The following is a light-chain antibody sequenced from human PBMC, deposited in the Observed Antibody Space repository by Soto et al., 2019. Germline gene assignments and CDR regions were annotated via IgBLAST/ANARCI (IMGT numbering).Light chain of an antibody. CDR1: SSDVGSYNR. V-gene: IGLV2-18*02. Sequence: QSALTQPPSVSGSPGQSVTISCTGTSSDVGSYNRVTWYQQPPGTAPKLMIYEVSNRPSGVPDRFSGSKSGNTPSLNISGLQAEDDADYYCCSYTRNSTLHVFGTGNKGTVL. J-gene: IGLJ1*01. CDR3: CSYTRNSTLHV. CDR2: EVS.